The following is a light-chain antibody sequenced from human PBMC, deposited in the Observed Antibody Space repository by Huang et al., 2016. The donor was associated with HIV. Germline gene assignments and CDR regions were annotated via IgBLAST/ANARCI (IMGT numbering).Light chain of an antibody. CDR3: QQSYNLPYT. V-gene: IGKV1-39*01. CDR2: ATS. CDR1: QSITTY. J-gene: IGKJ2*01. Sequence: DIQMTQSPPSLSASLGDRVTITCLASQSITTYLNWYRHKPGEAPALLFHATSTLQNGVPSRFSGVGSGTDFTLTITNLQPEDVASYYCQQSYNLPYTFGRGTKVDIK.